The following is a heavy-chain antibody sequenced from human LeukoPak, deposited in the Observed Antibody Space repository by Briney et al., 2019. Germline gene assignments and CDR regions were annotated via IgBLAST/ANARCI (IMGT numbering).Heavy chain of an antibody. Sequence: PGGSLRLSCAASGFTVSGNHMSWVRQSPEKGLEWVAIIESSGDMVYANSVKGRFTISRDNSKNTVSLQLNSLRAEDTAMYYCARATYSRYWYFDPWGRGTPVTVSS. J-gene: IGHJ2*01. CDR3: ARATYSRYWYFDP. D-gene: IGHD1-26*01. CDR1: GFTVSGNH. CDR2: IESSGDM. V-gene: IGHV3-66*01.